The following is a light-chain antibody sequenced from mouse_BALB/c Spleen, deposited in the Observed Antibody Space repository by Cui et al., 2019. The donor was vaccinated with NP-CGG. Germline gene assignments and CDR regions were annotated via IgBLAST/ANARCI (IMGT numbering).Light chain of an antibody. V-gene: IGLV1*01. CDR3: ALWYSNHWV. CDR2: GTN. Sequence: QAVVTQESALPKSPGETVTLTCRSSTGAVTTNNYANWVQEKPDHLFTGLIGGTNNRAPGVPARFSGSLIGDKAALTITGAQTEDEAIYFCALWYSNHWVFGGGTKLTVL. J-gene: IGLJ1*01. CDR1: TGAVTTNNY.